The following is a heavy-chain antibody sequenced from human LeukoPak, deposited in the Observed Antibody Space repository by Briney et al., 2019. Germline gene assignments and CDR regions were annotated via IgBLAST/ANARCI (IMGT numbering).Heavy chain of an antibody. CDR2: INPDSGGT. D-gene: IGHD3-10*01. CDR1: GYWFTGYY. V-gene: IGHV1-2*02. J-gene: IGHJ4*02. CDR3: ARDAISRGIIDY. Sequence: GASVKVSCKASGYWFTGYYVHWVRQAPGQGLEWMGWINPDSGGTNFAQRFQGRATLTRDTSISTAYMELSRLTSDDTAVYYCARDAISRGIIDYWGQGTLVTVSS.